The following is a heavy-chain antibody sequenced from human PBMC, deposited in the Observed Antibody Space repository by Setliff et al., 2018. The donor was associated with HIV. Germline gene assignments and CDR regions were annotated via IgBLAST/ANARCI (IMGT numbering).Heavy chain of an antibody. CDR1: GFTFSYYG. D-gene: IGHD3-10*01. J-gene: IGHJ4*02. CDR2: LWSNGYSK. CDR3: ARDDDTSSHYFRFEY. V-gene: IGHV3-33*01. Sequence: PGGSLRLSCAASGFTFSYYGIHWVRQAPGKGLEWVAVLWSNGYSKYYADSVKGRFTISRDNSQNTVYLQMDSVSAEDTAMYYCARDDDTSSHYFRFEYWGQGTPVTVSS.